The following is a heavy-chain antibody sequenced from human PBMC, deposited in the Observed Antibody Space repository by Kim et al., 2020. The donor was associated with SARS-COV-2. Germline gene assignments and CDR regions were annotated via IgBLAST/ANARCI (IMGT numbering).Heavy chain of an antibody. Sequence: GESLKISCKGSGYSFTSYWISWVRQMPGKGLEWMGRIDPSDSYTNYSPSFQGHVTISADKSISTAYLQWSSLKASDTAMYYCARYDDFWSELNYGMDVWGQGTTVTVSS. CDR1: GYSFTSYW. V-gene: IGHV5-10-1*01. CDR2: IDPSDSYT. D-gene: IGHD3-3*01. CDR3: ARYDDFWSELNYGMDV. J-gene: IGHJ6*02.